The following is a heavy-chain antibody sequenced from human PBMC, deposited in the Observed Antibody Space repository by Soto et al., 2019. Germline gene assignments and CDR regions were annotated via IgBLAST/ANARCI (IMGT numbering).Heavy chain of an antibody. J-gene: IGHJ4*02. CDR1: GFIFSDYA. Sequence: QVQLVESGGGVVQPGRSLRLSCAASGFIFSDYAMHWVRQAPGKGLEWVAVISYGGDNKYYADSVRGRFAISRDNLKNKLYLQMNSLNPEDTAVYHCAKARHSTSWYGVEADFWGQGTLVTGSS. CDR2: ISYGGDNK. V-gene: IGHV3-30*09. D-gene: IGHD6-13*01. CDR3: AKARHSTSWYGVEADF.